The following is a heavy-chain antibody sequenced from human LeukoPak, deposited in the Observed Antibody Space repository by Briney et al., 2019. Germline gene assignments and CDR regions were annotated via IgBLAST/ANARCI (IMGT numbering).Heavy chain of an antibody. V-gene: IGHV3-30-3*01. CDR2: ISYDGSNK. CDR3: ARDYRPKLAARPSPPLDY. J-gene: IGHJ4*02. Sequence: GGSLRLSCAASGFTFSSYAMHWVRQAPGKGLEWVAVISYDGSNKYYADPVKGRFTISRDNSKNTLYLQMNSLRAEDTAVYYCARDYRPKLAARPSPPLDYWGQGTLVTVSS. D-gene: IGHD6-6*01. CDR1: GFTFSSYA.